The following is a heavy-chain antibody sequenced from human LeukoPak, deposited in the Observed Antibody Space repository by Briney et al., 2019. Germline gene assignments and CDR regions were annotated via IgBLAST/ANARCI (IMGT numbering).Heavy chain of an antibody. J-gene: IGHJ4*02. V-gene: IGHV3-66*01. CDR3: ARDGTNADY. CDR1: GFTVGYNY. D-gene: IGHD1-1*01. CDR2: IYNSGST. Sequence: GGSLRLSCAASGFTVGYNYMTWVRQAPGKGLEWVAAIYNSGSTYYADSVKGRFTISRDNSKNTMYLQMNSLEGEDTAVYYCARDGTNADYWGQGTLVTVSS.